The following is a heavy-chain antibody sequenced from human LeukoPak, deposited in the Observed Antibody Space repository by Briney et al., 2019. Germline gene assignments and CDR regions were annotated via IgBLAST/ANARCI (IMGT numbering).Heavy chain of an antibody. CDR1: GGTFSSYA. D-gene: IGHD2-2*01. CDR2: IIPIFGTA. CDR3: ASLGYCSSTSCYHAFDI. J-gene: IGHJ3*02. V-gene: IGHV1-69*13. Sequence: ASVKVSCKASGGTFSSYAISWVRQAPGQGLEWMGGIIPIFGTANYAQKFQGRVTITADESTSTAYMELSSLRSEDTAGYYCASLGYCSSTSCYHAFDIWGQGTMVTVSS.